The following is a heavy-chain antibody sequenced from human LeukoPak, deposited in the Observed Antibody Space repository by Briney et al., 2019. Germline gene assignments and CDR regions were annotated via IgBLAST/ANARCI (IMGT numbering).Heavy chain of an antibody. CDR1: GFTFSSYA. D-gene: IGHD3-10*01. CDR3: ARDRGTNYFGSGSPPGGGYFDY. V-gene: IGHV3-23*01. CDR2: ISGSGGST. J-gene: IGHJ4*02. Sequence: GGSLRLSCAASGFTFSSYAMSWVRQAPGKGLEWVSAISGSGGSTYYADSVKGRFTISRDNSKNTLYLQMNSLRAEDTAMYYCARDRGTNYFGSGSPPGGGYFDYWGQGILVTVSS.